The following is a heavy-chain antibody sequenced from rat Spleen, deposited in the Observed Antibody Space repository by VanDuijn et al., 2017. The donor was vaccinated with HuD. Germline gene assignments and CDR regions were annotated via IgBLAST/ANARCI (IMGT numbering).Heavy chain of an antibody. CDR3: ARHGGLRNWFAY. V-gene: IGHV5-22*01. Sequence: AWVRQAPKKGLEWVASIKYEDFTPYYGESVMGRFTISRDNAKSTLYLQMDSLRSEDTATYYCARHGGLRNWFAYWGQGTLVTVSS. D-gene: IGHD1-11*01. J-gene: IGHJ3*01. CDR2: IKYEDFTP.